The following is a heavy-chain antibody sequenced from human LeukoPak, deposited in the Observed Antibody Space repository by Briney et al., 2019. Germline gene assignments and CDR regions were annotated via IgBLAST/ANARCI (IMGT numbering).Heavy chain of an antibody. CDR3: ARALSSSWYYYYYYYMDV. Sequence: ASVKVSCKASGYTFTSYYMHWVRQAPGQGLEWMGIINPGGGSTSYAQKFQGRVTMTRDTSTSTVYMELSSLRSEDTAVYYCARALSSSWYYYYYYYMDVWGKGTTVTVSS. CDR2: INPGGGST. J-gene: IGHJ6*03. D-gene: IGHD6-13*01. CDR1: GYTFTSYY. V-gene: IGHV1-46*01.